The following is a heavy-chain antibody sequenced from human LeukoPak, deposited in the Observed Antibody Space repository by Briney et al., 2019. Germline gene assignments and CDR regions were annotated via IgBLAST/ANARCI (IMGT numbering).Heavy chain of an antibody. D-gene: IGHD3-10*01. J-gene: IGHJ4*02. V-gene: IGHV3-23*01. CDR3: AKDQVYYGSGRSDY. Sequence: GGSVRLSCADSGFTFSSYAMSWVRQAPGKGLEWVSAISGSGGSTYYADSVKGRFTISRDNSKNTLYLQMNSLRAEDTAVYYCAKDQVYYGSGRSDYWGQGTLVTVSS. CDR1: GFTFSSYA. CDR2: ISGSGGST.